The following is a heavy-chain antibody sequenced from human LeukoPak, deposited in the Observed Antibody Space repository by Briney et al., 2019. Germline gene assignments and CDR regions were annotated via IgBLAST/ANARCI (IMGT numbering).Heavy chain of an antibody. V-gene: IGHV3-23*01. Sequence: PGGSLRLSCAASGFTFSSYWMHWVRQAPGKGLEWVSAISGSGGSTYYADSVKGRFTISRDNSKNTLYLQMNSLRAEDTAVYYCAKDEGYSGCDPEDWGQGTLVTVSS. J-gene: IGHJ4*02. CDR3: AKDEGYSGCDPED. CDR1: GFTFSSYW. D-gene: IGHD5-12*01. CDR2: ISGSGGST.